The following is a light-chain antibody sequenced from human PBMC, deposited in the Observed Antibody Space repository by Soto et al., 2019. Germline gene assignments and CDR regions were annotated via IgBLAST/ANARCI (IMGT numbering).Light chain of an antibody. Sequence: QPVLTQPASASGTPGQRVTISCSGSNSNIASNTVNWYQQVPGTAPKLLIYSNNQRPSGVPDRFSASKSGTSASLAISGLQSEDEADYHCAAWDASLNGVLFGGGTKLTVL. CDR2: SNN. CDR1: NSNIASNT. J-gene: IGLJ2*01. V-gene: IGLV1-44*01. CDR3: AAWDASLNGVL.